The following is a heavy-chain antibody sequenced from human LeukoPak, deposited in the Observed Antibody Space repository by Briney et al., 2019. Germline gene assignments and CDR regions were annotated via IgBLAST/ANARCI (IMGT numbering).Heavy chain of an antibody. CDR2: IYYSGSN. Sequence: SETLSLTCTVPGGSISSSSYYWGWIRQPPGRGLEWIGSIYYSGSNYYNPSLKSRVTISVDTSKNQFSLKLSSVTAADTAVYYCARRNSGWYLFDYWGQGTLVTVSS. CDR1: GGSISSSSYY. V-gene: IGHV4-39*01. CDR3: ARRNSGWYLFDY. D-gene: IGHD6-19*01. J-gene: IGHJ4*02.